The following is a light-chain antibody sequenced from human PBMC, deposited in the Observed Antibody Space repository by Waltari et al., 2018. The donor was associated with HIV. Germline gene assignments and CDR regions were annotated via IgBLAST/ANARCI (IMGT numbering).Light chain of an antibody. V-gene: IGKV4-1*01. CDR2: WAS. J-gene: IGKJ1*01. CDR1: ESVLYSSSNRNY. CDR3: QQYYSSPWT. Sequence: DIVMTQSPDSLAVALGARATINCKSSESVLYSSSNRNYLDWYQQKPGQPPKLLIYWASPRVSGVPDLFRGSGSGTDFTLTISSLQSEHVALYYCQQYYSSPWTFVQGTKVEIK.